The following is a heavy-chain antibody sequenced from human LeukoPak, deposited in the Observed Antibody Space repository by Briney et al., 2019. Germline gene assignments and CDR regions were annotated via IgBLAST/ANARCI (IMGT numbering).Heavy chain of an antibody. Sequence: SETLSLTCAVYGGSFSGYYWSWIRQPPGKGLEWIGEINHSGSTNYNPSLKSRVTISVDTSKNQFSLKLSSARQSPKGSSWYVGPDAFDIWGQGTMVTVSS. CDR3: VGPDAFDI. D-gene: IGHD6-13*01. V-gene: IGHV4-34*01. CDR2: INHSGST. J-gene: IGHJ3*02. CDR1: GGSFSGYY.